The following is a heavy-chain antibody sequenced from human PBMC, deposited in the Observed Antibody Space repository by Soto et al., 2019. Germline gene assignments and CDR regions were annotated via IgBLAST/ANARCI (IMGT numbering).Heavy chain of an antibody. CDR1: GFSATASGVG. CDR2: IYWDDAD. CDR3: VRLFWGALAYYFDS. J-gene: IGHJ4*02. D-gene: IGHD3-3*01. V-gene: IGHV2-5*04. Sequence: QITLKESGPPLVKPTQTLTLTCAFSGFSATASGVGVAWVRQPPGKALEWLAVIYWDDADQYRPSLKSRLTILRPTCKPQVVLTPSTMEPVDTGTYLCVRLFWGALAYYFDSLALGSLITVTS.